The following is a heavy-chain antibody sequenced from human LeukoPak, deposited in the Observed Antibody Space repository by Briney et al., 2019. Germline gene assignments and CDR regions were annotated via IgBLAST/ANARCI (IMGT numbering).Heavy chain of an antibody. CDR3: ASHPGYYYYYMDV. CDR1: GFTFSDYY. V-gene: IGHV3-11*01. Sequence: KAAGSLSLSCAASGFTFSDYYMSWIRQAPGKGLEWVSYISSSGSTIYYADSVKGRFTISRDNAKNSLYLQLNSLRAEDTAVYYCASHPGYYYYYMDVWGKETTVTVSS. J-gene: IGHJ6*03. CDR2: ISSSGSTI.